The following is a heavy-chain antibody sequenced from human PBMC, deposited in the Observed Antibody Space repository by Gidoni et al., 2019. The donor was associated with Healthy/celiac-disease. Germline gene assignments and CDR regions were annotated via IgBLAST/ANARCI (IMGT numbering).Heavy chain of an antibody. V-gene: IGHV5-10-1*03. J-gene: IGHJ6*03. Sequence: EVQLMQSGAEGKKPGESLRISCKGSGYSLPSYWLSWVRKMPGKGLEWMGRIDLSDSDTNYSPSFQGHVTISAYKSISTAYLQWSSLKASDTAMYYCARHLATVITNNYYYYMDVWGKGTTVTVSS. D-gene: IGHD4-17*01. CDR1: GYSLPSYW. CDR2: IDLSDSDT. CDR3: ARHLATVITNNYYYYMDV.